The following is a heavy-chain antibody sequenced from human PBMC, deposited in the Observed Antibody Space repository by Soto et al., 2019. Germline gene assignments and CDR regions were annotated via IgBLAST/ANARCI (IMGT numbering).Heavy chain of an antibody. D-gene: IGHD3-10*01. J-gene: IGHJ6*03. Sequence: QVQLVQSGAEMKKPGASVKVSCKASGYTFSSYGITWVRQAPGQGFEWMGWITTYNDNTNYAQNLQGRVTMTTDTSTSTAYMELRSLRIDDTAVYYCARFDYYYYYMDVWGKGTTVTVSS. CDR1: GYTFSSYG. CDR3: ARFDYYYYYMDV. V-gene: IGHV1-18*01. CDR2: ITTYNDNT.